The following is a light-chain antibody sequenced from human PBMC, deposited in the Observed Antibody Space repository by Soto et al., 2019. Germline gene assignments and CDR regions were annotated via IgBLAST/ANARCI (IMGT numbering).Light chain of an antibody. CDR3: QSYDSSLSLVV. V-gene: IGLV1-40*01. CDR2: VNS. J-gene: IGLJ2*01. CDR1: SSNIGAGYD. Sequence: LTQPPSVSGAPGQRVTISCTGSSSNIGAGYDVHWYQQLPGTAPKLLIYVNSNRPSGVPDRFSGSKSGTSASLAITGLQAEDEADYYCQSYDSSLSLVVFGGGTKLTVL.